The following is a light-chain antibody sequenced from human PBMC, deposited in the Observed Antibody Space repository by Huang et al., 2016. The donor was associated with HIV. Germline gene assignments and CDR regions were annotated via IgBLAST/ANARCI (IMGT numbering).Light chain of an antibody. CDR2: SAS. V-gene: IGKV1-39*01. CDR1: QSFGTY. Sequence: IQMTQSPTSLSASVGDRVFICCRTSQSFGTYLNWYQQKPGKAPKLLISSASTLRSGVPSRFSGGGSGTVCTLTIRGLQFDDFATYFCQQSYGALSSFGPGTRL. J-gene: IGKJ5*01. CDR3: QQSYGALSS.